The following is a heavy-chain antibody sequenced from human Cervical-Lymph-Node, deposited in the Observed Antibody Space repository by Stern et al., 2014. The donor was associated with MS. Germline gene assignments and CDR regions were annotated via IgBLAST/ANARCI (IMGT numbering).Heavy chain of an antibody. Sequence: EVQLVESGGGLVKPGGSLRLSCEASGFTFSPYTMIWVRQAPGKGLQWISFISRIGTYIYYANSVKGRFTNSRDNAKNSLYLQMNSLRAEDPAVYYCARQIVGRCSGVTCYYFDYWGQGTLVTVSS. CDR2: ISRIGTYI. D-gene: IGHD2-15*01. CDR3: ARQIVGRCSGVTCYYFDY. CDR1: GFTFSPYT. J-gene: IGHJ4*02. V-gene: IGHV3-21*01.